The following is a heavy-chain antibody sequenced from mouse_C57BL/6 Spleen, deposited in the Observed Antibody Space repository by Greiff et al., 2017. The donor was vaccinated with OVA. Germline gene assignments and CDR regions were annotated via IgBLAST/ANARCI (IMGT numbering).Heavy chain of an antibody. CDR2: IDPSDSYT. J-gene: IGHJ4*01. CDR3: ARSSYGNSVMDY. Sequence: VQLQQPRAELVKPGASVTLSCKASGYTFTSYWMQWVKQRPGQGLEWIGEIDPSDSYTNYNQKFKGKATLTVDTSSSTAYKQRSSLTSEDAAVYYCARSSYGNSVMDYWGQGTSVTVSA. D-gene: IGHD2-10*01. V-gene: IGHV1-50*01. CDR1: GYTFTSYW.